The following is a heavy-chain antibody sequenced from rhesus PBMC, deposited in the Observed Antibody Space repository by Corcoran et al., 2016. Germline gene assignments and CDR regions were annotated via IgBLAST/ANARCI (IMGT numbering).Heavy chain of an antibody. CDR3: ARDPSGGSWNLDY. J-gene: IGHJ4*01. Sequence: EVHLVESGGGLAKPGGSLRLSCAASGFTFSSYEIHWVRQAPGKGLEWVSVISSGGRTYYADSVEGRFTISRDSSKNTVSLQMNSLRAEDTAVYYCARDPSGGSWNLDYWGQGVLVTVSS. V-gene: IGHV3-103*01. D-gene: IGHD6-25*01. CDR2: ISSGGRT. CDR1: GFTFSSYE.